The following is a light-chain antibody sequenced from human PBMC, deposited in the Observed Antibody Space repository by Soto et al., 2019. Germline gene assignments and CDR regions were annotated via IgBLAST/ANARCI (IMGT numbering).Light chain of an antibody. CDR2: ENN. J-gene: IGLJ1*01. V-gene: IGLV1-51*02. CDR1: SSNIGNNY. CDR3: GTWDSSLSALYV. Sequence: QSVLTQPPSVSAAPGQKVTISCSGSSSNIGNNYVSWYQQLPGTAPKLLIYENNKRPSGIPDRFSGSKSGTSATLGITGLQTVDEAYYYCGTWDSSLSALYVFGPGTKLTVL.